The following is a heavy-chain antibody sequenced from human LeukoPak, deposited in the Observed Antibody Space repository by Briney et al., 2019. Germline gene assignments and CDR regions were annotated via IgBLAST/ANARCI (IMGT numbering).Heavy chain of an antibody. CDR2: MNPNSGNT. J-gene: IGHJ4*02. V-gene: IGHV1-8*02. D-gene: IGHD2-21*02. Sequence: GSSVKVSCKASGGTFSSYAISWVRQAPGQGLEWMGWMNPNSGNTGYAQKFQGRVTMTRNTSISTAYMELSSLRSEDTAVYYCAVLAYCGGDCYLETDYWGQGTLVTVSS. CDR1: GGTFSSYA. CDR3: AVLAYCGGDCYLETDY.